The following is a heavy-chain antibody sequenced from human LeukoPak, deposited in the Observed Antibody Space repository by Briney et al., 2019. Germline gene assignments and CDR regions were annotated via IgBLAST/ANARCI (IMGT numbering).Heavy chain of an antibody. Sequence: ASVKVSCKASGGTFSSYTISWVRQAPGQGLEWMGRIIPILGIANYAQKFQGRVTITADKSTSTAYMELSSLRSEDTAVYYCAASTYYYDSSGYYYVDYGGQGTLVTVSS. CDR3: AASTYYYDSSGYYYVDY. CDR1: GGTFSSYT. D-gene: IGHD3-22*01. J-gene: IGHJ4*02. CDR2: IIPILGIA. V-gene: IGHV1-69*02.